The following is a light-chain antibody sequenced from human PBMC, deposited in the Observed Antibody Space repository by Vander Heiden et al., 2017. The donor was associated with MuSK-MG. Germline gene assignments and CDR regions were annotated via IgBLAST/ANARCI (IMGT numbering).Light chain of an antibody. V-gene: IGKV1-39*01. CDR2: AAS. CDR3: QRCDTTPKT. J-gene: IGKJ1*01. CDR1: QSISSY. Sequence: DIQMTQSPSSLSASVGDRVTITCRASQSISSYLNWYQQKPGKAPKLLIYAASNLQSGVPSRFSGSASGTDFTLTISRLQPEDFTTYYCQRCDTTPKTFGQGTKLEIK.